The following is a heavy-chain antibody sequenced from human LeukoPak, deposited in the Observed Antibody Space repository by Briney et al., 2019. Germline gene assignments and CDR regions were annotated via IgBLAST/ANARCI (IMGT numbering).Heavy chain of an antibody. V-gene: IGHV1-46*01. J-gene: IGHJ5*02. CDR1: GYTFTSYY. CDR2: INPSGGST. Sequence: ASVKVSCKASGYTFTSYYMHWVRQAPGQGLEWMGMINPSGGSTSYAQKFQGRVTMTRDTSTSTVYMELSSLRSEDTAVYYCAREGVGVVVPAAVSWFDPWGQGTLVTVSS. D-gene: IGHD2-2*01. CDR3: AREGVGVVVPAAVSWFDP.